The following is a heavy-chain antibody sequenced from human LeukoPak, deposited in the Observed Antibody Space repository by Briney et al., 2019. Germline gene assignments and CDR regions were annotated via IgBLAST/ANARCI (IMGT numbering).Heavy chain of an antibody. D-gene: IGHD3-9*01. V-gene: IGHV3-23*01. CDR1: GFTFSSYA. CDR3: AKDINPLRYFDWLLSVTFDY. J-gene: IGHJ4*02. Sequence: GGSLRLACAASGFTFSSYAMSWVRQAPGKGLEWVSAISGSGGSTYYADSVKGRFTISRDNSKNTLYLQMNSLRAEDTAVYYCAKDINPLRYFDWLLSVTFDYWGQGTLVTVSS. CDR2: ISGSGGST.